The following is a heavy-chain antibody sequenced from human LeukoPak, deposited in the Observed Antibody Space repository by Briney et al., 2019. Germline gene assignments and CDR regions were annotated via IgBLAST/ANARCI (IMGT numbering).Heavy chain of an antibody. CDR2: ISSSSSYI. Sequence: GGSLRLSCAASGCTFSSYSMNWVRQAPGKGLEWVSSISSSSSYIYYADSVKGRFTISRDNAKNSLYLQMNSLRAEDTAVYYCARLYLPATRFDYWGQGTLVTVSS. CDR3: ARLYLPATRFDY. CDR1: GCTFSSYS. D-gene: IGHD5-24*01. J-gene: IGHJ4*02. V-gene: IGHV3-21*01.